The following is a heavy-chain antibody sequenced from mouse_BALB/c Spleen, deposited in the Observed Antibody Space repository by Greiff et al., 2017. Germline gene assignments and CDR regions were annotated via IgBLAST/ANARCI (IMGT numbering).Heavy chain of an antibody. J-gene: IGHJ3*01. CDR1: GYTFTDYA. V-gene: IGHV1S137*01. Sequence: QVQLQQSGAELVRPGVSVKISCKGSGYTFTDYAMHWVKQSHAKSLEWIGVISTYYGDASYNQKFKGKATITVDKSSSTAYMELARLTSEDSAIYYCASSELGPFAYWGQGTLVTVSA. D-gene: IGHD4-1*01. CDR3: ASSELGPFAY. CDR2: ISTYYGDA.